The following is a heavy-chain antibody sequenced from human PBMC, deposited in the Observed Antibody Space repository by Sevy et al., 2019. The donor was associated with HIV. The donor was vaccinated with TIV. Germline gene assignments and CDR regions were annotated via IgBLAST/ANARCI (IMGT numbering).Heavy chain of an antibody. Sequence: SETLSLTCTVSGGSISSGSYYWSWIRQPAGKGLEWIGRIYTSGSTNYNPSLKSRVTISVDTSKNRFSLKLSPVTAADTAVYYCARARRDVDTAMALYFDYWGQGTLVTVSS. CDR2: IYTSGST. CDR3: ARARRDVDTAMALYFDY. V-gene: IGHV4-61*02. CDR1: GGSISSGSYY. D-gene: IGHD5-18*01. J-gene: IGHJ4*02.